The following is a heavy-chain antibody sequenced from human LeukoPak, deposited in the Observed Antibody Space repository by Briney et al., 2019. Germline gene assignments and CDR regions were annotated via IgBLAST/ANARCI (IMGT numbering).Heavy chain of an antibody. CDR1: GFTFSSYA. CDR3: AKVDYYDSSGNFDY. D-gene: IGHD3-22*01. J-gene: IGHJ4*02. V-gene: IGHV3-23*01. CDR2: ISGSGGST. Sequence: PGGSLRLSCAASGFTFSSYAMSWVRQAPGKGLEWVSAISGSGGSTYYADSVKGRFTTSRDNSKNTLYLQMNSLRAEDTAVYYCAKVDYYDSSGNFDYWGQGTLVTVSS.